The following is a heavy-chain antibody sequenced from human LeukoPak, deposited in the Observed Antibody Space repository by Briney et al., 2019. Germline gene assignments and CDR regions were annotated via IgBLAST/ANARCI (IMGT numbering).Heavy chain of an antibody. CDR1: GGSISSYY. D-gene: IGHD1-1*01. J-gene: IGHJ4*02. V-gene: IGHV4-59*01. Sequence: PSETLSLTCTVSGGSISSYYWSWIRQPPGKGLEWIGYIYYSGSTNYNPSLKSRVTISVDTSKNQFSLRLTSVTAADTAVYYCATDRGPYNWKDWGQGTLVTVSS. CDR2: IYYSGST. CDR3: ATDRGPYNWKD.